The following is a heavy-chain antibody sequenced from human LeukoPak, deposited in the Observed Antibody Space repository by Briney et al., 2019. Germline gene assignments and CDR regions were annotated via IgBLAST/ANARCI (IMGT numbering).Heavy chain of an antibody. J-gene: IGHJ4*02. CDR1: GGSISSSNYY. D-gene: IGHD5-18*01. CDR2: IYYSGSP. Sequence: SETLSLTCTVSGGSISSSNYYWGWIRQPPGKGLEWIGSIYYSGSPYYNPSLKSRVTISVHTSKNQFSLKLSSVTAADTAVYYCARHVDTATAYFDYWGQGTLVTASS. V-gene: IGHV4-39*01. CDR3: ARHVDTATAYFDY.